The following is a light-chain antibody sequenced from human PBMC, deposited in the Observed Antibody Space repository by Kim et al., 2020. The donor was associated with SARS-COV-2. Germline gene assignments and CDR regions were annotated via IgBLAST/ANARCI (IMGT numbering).Light chain of an antibody. J-gene: IGLJ2*01. CDR2: RNN. Sequence: PEQVSTLSYCGGSSNIGSNYVYWCQQHPGTAPKLLIYRNNQRPPGVPDRFSGSKSGTSASLAISGLRSEDEADYYCATWDDSHVVFGGGTQLTVL. V-gene: IGLV1-47*01. CDR3: ATWDDSHVV. CDR1: SSNIGSNY.